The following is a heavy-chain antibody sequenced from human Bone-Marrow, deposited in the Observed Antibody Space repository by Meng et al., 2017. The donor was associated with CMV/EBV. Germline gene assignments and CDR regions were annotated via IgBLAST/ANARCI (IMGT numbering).Heavy chain of an antibody. J-gene: IGHJ6*01. CDR3: ARDPGYDFWSGYYTPGSYYGMDV. CDR2: ISSSSSYI. D-gene: IGHD3-3*01. CDR1: GFTFSSYS. Sequence: GESLKISCAASGFTFSSYSMNWVRQAPGKGLEWVSSISSSSSYIYYADSVKGRFTISRDNAKNSLYLQMNSLRAEDTAVYYCARDPGYDFWSGYYTPGSYYGMDVWGQGTTVTGSS. V-gene: IGHV3-21*01.